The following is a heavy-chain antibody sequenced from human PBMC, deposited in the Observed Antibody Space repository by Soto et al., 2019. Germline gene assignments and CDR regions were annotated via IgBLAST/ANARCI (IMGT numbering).Heavy chain of an antibody. CDR2: IYYSGST. Sequence: QVQLQESGPGLVKPSQTLSLTCTVSGGSISSGGYYWSWIRQHPGKGLEWIGYIYYSGSTYYNPSLKSRVTISVDTSKNQFSLKLSSVTAADTAVYYCARELSGYSSSWYDSIGWFDPWGQGTLVTVSS. V-gene: IGHV4-31*03. CDR3: ARELSGYSSSWYDSIGWFDP. CDR1: GGSISSGGYY. J-gene: IGHJ5*02. D-gene: IGHD6-13*01.